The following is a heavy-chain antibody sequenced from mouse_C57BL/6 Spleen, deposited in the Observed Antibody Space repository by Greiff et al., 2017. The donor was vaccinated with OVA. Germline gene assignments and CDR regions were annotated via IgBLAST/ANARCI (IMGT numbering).Heavy chain of an antibody. CDR1: GYTFTDYE. J-gene: IGHJ2*01. D-gene: IGHD4-1*01. Sequence: VKLQESGAELVRPGASVTLSCKASGYTFTDYEMHWVKQTPVHGLEWIGAIDPETGGTAYNQKFKGKAILTADKSSSTAYMELRSLTSEDSAVYYCTRRELGSFDYWGQGTTLTVSS. V-gene: IGHV1-15*01. CDR3: TRRELGSFDY. CDR2: IDPETGGT.